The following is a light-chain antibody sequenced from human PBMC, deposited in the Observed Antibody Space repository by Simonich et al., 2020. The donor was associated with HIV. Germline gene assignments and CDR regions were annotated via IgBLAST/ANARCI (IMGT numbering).Light chain of an antibody. CDR2: KAS. CDR1: QSIGSW. J-gene: IGKJ2*01. CDR3: QQYNSYPYT. Sequence: DIQMTQSPSTLSASVGDRVTITCRASQSIGSWLAWYQQKPGKAPKLLTYKASSLESGVPSRFSGSGSGTEFTLTISSLQPDDFASYYCQQYNSYPYTFGQGTKLEIK. V-gene: IGKV1-5*03.